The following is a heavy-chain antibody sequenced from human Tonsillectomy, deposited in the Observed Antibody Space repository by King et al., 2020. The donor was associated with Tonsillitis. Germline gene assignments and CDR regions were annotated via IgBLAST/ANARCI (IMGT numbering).Heavy chain of an antibody. Sequence: QLVQSGPSFQQPWPSVNVSCKASEFTFTTSAMQWVRQARGQRLEWIGWVVVGNGKTNYAQKFQERVTITRDMSTRTAYMELSSLRSEDTAVYYCAADFLDAFDIWGQGTMVTVSS. D-gene: IGHD2/OR15-2a*01. J-gene: IGHJ3*02. CDR2: VVVGNGKT. CDR3: AADFLDAFDI. CDR1: EFTFTTSA. V-gene: IGHV1-58*02.